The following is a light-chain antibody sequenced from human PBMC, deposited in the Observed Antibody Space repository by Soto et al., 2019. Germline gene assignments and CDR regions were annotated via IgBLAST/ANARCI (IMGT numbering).Light chain of an antibody. V-gene: IGKV3-20*01. CDR2: GAS. J-gene: IGKJ4*01. CDR1: QSVSSNY. CDR3: QRYGTSLPLT. Sequence: EIVLTQSPATLSLSPGDRATLSCRASQSVSSNYLAWYQQKPGQAPRLLIYGASSRATGIPDRFSGSGSGTDFTLTISRLESEDFAGYYCQRYGTSLPLTFGGGTKVDI.